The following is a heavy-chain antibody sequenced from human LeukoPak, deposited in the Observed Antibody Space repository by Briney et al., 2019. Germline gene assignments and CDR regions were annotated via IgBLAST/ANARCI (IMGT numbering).Heavy chain of an antibody. CDR3: ARDITMVRGVITEDY. CDR1: GYTFTGYY. CDR2: INPNSGGT. Sequence: ASVKVSCKASGYTFTGYYMHWVRQAPGQGLEWMGWINPNSGGTNYAQKFQGRVTMTRDTSISTAYMELRSLRSDDTAVYYCARDITMVRGVITEDYWGQGTLVTVSS. J-gene: IGHJ4*02. D-gene: IGHD3-10*01. V-gene: IGHV1-2*02.